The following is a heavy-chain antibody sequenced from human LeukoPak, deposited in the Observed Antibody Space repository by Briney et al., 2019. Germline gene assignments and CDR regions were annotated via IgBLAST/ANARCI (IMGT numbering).Heavy chain of an antibody. CDR2: INSDGSST. D-gene: IGHD3-22*01. V-gene: IGHV3-74*01. CDR3: ARGDYYDSSGYLTTGGAFDI. CDR1: GFTFSSYW. Sequence: LPGGSLRLSCAASGFTFSSYWMHWVRQAPGKGLVWVSRINSDGSSTSYADSVKGRFTISRDNAKSTLYLQMNSLRAEDTAVYYCARGDYYDSSGYLTTGGAFDIWGQGTMVTVSS. J-gene: IGHJ3*02.